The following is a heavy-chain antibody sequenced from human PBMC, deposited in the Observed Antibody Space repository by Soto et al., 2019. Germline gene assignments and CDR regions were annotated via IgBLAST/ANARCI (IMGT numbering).Heavy chain of an antibody. CDR2: INPSGGST. CDR1: GYTFTSYY. V-gene: IGHV1-46*01. CDR3: ARDRDYDILTGHPYYGMDV. D-gene: IGHD3-9*01. Sequence: ASVKVSCKASGYTFTSYYMHWVRQAPGQGLEWMGIINPSGGSTSYAQRFQGRVTMTRDTSTSTVYMELSSLRSEDTAVYYCARDRDYDILTGHPYYGMDVWGQGTTVTVSS. J-gene: IGHJ6*02.